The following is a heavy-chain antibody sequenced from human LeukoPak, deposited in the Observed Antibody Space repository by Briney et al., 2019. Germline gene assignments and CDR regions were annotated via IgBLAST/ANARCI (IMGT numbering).Heavy chain of an antibody. D-gene: IGHD3-10*01. CDR1: GYTFTSYY. Sequence: ASVTVSCKASGYTFTSYYMHWVRQAPGQGLEWMGIINPSGGSTNYAQKFQGRVTMTRDTSTSTVYMELSSPRSEDTAVYYCARDGNYGSGSYIPYYFDYWGQGTLVTVSS. J-gene: IGHJ4*02. CDR2: INPSGGST. CDR3: ARDGNYGSGSYIPYYFDY. V-gene: IGHV1-46*01.